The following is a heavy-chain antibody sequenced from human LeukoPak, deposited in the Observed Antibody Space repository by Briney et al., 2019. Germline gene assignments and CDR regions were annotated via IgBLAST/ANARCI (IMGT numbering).Heavy chain of an antibody. CDR3: AREGRMVRGVIIPASAFDI. D-gene: IGHD3-10*01. J-gene: IGHJ3*02. Sequence: SETLSLTCTVSGGSISSSSYYWGWIRQPPGKGLEWIGSIYYSGSTYYNPSLKSRVTISVDTSKNQFSLKLSSVTAADTAVYYCAREGRMVRGVIIPASAFDIWGQGTMVTVSS. CDR2: IYYSGST. V-gene: IGHV4-39*07. CDR1: GGSISSSSYY.